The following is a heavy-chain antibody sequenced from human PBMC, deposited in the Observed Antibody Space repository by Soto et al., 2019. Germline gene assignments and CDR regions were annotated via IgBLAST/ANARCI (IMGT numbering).Heavy chain of an antibody. D-gene: IGHD2-15*01. J-gene: IGHJ4*02. Sequence: PSETLSLTCAVSGGSISSGGYSWSWIRQPPGKGLEWIGYIYHSGSTYYNPSLKSRVTISVDRSKNQFSLKLSSVTAADTAVYYCARKYCSGGSCSGTYFDYWGQGTLVTVSS. CDR3: ARKYCSGGSCSGTYFDY. CDR2: IYHSGST. V-gene: IGHV4-30-2*01. CDR1: GGSISSGGYS.